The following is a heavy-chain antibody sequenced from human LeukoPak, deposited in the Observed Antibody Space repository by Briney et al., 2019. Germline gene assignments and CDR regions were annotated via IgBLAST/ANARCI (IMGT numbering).Heavy chain of an antibody. CDR1: GGSINSGSHY. CDR2: IYPSGGTT. Sequence: SETLSLTCTVSGGSINSGSHYWSWIRQPAGKGLEWIGRIYPSGGTTNYNPSLKSRVTISVDTSKNQFSLKLTSVTAADTAVYYCAKVMTMVVHAFDIWGQGTMVTVSS. CDR3: AKVMTMVVHAFDI. D-gene: IGHD4/OR15-4a*01. V-gene: IGHV4-61*02. J-gene: IGHJ3*02.